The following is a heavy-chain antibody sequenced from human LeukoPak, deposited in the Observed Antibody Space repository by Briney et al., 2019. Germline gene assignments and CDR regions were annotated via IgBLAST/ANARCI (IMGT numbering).Heavy chain of an antibody. V-gene: IGHV4-39*01. Sequence: SETLSLTCAVSGGSISSTTSYWGWIRQPPGKGLEWLGRIYYSGSTFYNPSLKSRVTISVDTSKNQFSLRLSSVTAADTAVYYCARHGSTDYFDYWGQGTLVTVSS. CDR1: GGSISSTTSY. D-gene: IGHD2-2*03. CDR2: IYYSGST. J-gene: IGHJ4*02. CDR3: ARHGSTDYFDY.